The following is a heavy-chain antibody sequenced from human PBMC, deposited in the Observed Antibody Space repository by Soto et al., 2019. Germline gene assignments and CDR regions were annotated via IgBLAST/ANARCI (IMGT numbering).Heavy chain of an antibody. D-gene: IGHD6-19*01. CDR1: GGSISSYY. Sequence: SETLSLTCTVSGGSISSYYWSWIRQPPGKGLEWIGYIYYSGSTNYNPSLKSRVTISVDTSKNQFSLKLSSVTAADTAVYYCARQGISSGWYFDYWGQGTLVTVSS. CDR2: IYYSGST. J-gene: IGHJ4*02. CDR3: ARQGISSGWYFDY. V-gene: IGHV4-59*08.